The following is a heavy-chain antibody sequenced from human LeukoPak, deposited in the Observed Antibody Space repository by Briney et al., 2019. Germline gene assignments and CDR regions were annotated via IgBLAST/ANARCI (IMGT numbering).Heavy chain of an antibody. J-gene: IGHJ4*02. CDR1: GFPFSSYA. V-gene: IGHV3-30*18. CDR3: AKDQSTQPHLADY. CDR2: MSYDGSNK. Sequence: GRSLRLSCAASGFPFSSYAMHWVRQAPGKGLEWVAVMSYDGSNKFYTDSVKGRFTISRDNSESTLYLQMYSLRGEDTAVYYCAKDQSTQPHLADYWGQGTRVTVSS. D-gene: IGHD2/OR15-2a*01.